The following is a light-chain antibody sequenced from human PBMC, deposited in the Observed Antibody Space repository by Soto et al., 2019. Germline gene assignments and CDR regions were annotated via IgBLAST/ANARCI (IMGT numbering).Light chain of an antibody. J-gene: IGLJ3*02. V-gene: IGLV2-23*01. CDR1: SSDVGSYNL. Sequence: QSALTQPASVCGSPGQSITISCTGTSSDVGSYNLVSWYQQHPGKAPKLMIYEDSKRPSGVSDRFSGSKSGNTASLTISGLQAEDEADYYCCSYAGNSTPWVFGGGTKLTVL. CDR3: CSYAGNSTPWV. CDR2: EDS.